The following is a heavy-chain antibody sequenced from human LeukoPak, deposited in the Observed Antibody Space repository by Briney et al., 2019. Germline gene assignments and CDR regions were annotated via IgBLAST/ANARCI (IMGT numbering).Heavy chain of an antibody. CDR3: ARGAYGYYYMDV. CDR1: GFTFSSYA. Sequence: AGGSLRLSCAASGFTFSSYAMSWVRQAPGKGLVWVSRIKSDGSNYYADSVKGRFTISRDNAKNTLYLEMNSLRAEDTAMYYCARGAYGYYYMDVWGKGTTVTVSS. D-gene: IGHD4-17*01. J-gene: IGHJ6*03. V-gene: IGHV3-74*01. CDR2: IKSDGSN.